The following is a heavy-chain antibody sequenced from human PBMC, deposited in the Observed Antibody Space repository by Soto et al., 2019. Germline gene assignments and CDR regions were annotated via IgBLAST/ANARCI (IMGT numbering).Heavy chain of an antibody. Sequence: GGSLRLSCAASGFTFSSYDMHWVRQATGKGLEWISSISSSSSYIYYADSVKGRFTISRDNAKNSLYLQMNSLRAEDTAVYYCARDQTYYDFWSGYSNYYYYYGMDVWGQGTTVTVSS. J-gene: IGHJ6*02. CDR1: GFTFSSYD. V-gene: IGHV3-21*01. D-gene: IGHD3-3*01. CDR2: ISSSSSYI. CDR3: ARDQTYYDFWSGYSNYYYYYGMDV.